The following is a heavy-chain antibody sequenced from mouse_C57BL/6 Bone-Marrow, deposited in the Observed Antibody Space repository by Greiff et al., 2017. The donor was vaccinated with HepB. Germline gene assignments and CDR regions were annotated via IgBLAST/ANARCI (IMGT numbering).Heavy chain of an antibody. D-gene: IGHD1-1*01. CDR1: GYTFTSYW. CDR3: TNYYGSSYDSYFYV. J-gene: IGHJ1*03. CDR2: IYPGNSDT. Sequence: EVQLQQSGTVLARPGASVKMSCKTSGYTFTSYWMHWVKQRPGQGLEWIGAIYPGNSDTSYNQKFKGKAKLTAVTSASTAYIELSSLTNEDSAVYYSTNYYGSSYDSYFYVWGTGTTVTVSS. V-gene: IGHV1-5*01.